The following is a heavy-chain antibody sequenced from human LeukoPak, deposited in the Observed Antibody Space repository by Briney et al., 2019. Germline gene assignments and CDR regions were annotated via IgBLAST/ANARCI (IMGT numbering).Heavy chain of an antibody. J-gene: IGHJ3*02. CDR2: IRSKTNNYAT. Sequence: GGSLRLSCAASGLTFSGSAMHWVRQASGNGLEWVGRIRSKTNNYATAYAASVKGRFTISRDDSKNTAYLQMSSLKTEDTAVYYCGGGGAADIWGQGTMVTVSS. V-gene: IGHV3-73*01. CDR1: GLTFSGSA. D-gene: IGHD3-16*01. CDR3: GGGGAADI.